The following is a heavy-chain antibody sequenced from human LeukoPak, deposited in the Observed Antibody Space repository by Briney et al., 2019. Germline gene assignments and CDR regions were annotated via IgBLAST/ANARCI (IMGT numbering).Heavy chain of an antibody. V-gene: IGHV3-21*01. D-gene: IGHD3-22*01. CDR3: ARVTGGFYSHFDY. J-gene: IGHJ4*02. CDR1: GFIFSTYS. CDR2: ISSSRNFI. Sequence: PGGSLRLSCAASGFIFSTYSMNWVRQAPGRGLEWVSSISSSRNFIYYADSVQGRFTISRDNAKNSLYLQMNSLRAEDTAVYYCARVTGGFYSHFDYWGQGTLVTVSS.